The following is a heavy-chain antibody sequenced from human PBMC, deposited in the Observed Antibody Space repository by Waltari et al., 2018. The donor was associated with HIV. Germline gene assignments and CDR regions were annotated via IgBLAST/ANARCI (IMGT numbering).Heavy chain of an antibody. D-gene: IGHD3-10*01. V-gene: IGHV5-51*01. CDR3: VTSAYGANSWIDY. J-gene: IGHJ4*02. CDR2: IYPDDSDT. Sequence: DVQLVQSGEEIKKPGESLKISCKGSGYSFTTNWIGWVRQMPGKGLDWMAIIYPDDSDTRYNPSFRGQVTISVDRSISTAHLSWRRLKTSDTGIYYCVTSAYGANSWIDYWGQGTPVTVSS. CDR1: GYSFTTNW.